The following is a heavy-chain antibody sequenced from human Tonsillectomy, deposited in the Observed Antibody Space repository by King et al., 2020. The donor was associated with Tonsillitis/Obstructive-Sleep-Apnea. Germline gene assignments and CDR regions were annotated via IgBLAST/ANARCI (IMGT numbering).Heavy chain of an antibody. J-gene: IGHJ4*02. V-gene: IGHV3-20*04. Sequence: VQLVESGGGVVRPGGSLRLSCEASGSTFVDNSMSWVRKVPGKGLEWVSGIIWGGGGKGYLDSVKGRFTISRDNANNSLYLQMNNLRAEDTAVYYCARDSCTRTSCWVVYWGQGALVIVSP. CDR2: IIWGGGGK. D-gene: IGHD2-2*01. CDR3: ARDSCTRTSCWVVY. CDR1: GSTFVDNS.